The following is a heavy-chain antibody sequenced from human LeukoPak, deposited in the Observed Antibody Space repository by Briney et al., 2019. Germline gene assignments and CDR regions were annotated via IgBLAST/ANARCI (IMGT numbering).Heavy chain of an antibody. Sequence: ASVKVSCKASGYTFTSYYMHWVRQAPGQGLEWMGWINTNTGNPTYAQGFTGRFVFSLDTSVSTAYLQISSLKAEDTAVYYCARESYNWNDGWFDPWGQGTLVTVSS. CDR2: INTNTGNP. J-gene: IGHJ5*02. D-gene: IGHD1-20*01. CDR1: GYTFTSYY. CDR3: ARESYNWNDGWFDP. V-gene: IGHV7-4-1*02.